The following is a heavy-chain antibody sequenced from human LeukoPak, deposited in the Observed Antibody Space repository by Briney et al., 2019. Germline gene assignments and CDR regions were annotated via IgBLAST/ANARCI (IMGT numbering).Heavy chain of an antibody. Sequence: SETLSLTCAVYGGSFSGYYWSWIRQPPGKGLEWIGYIYYSGSTNYNPSLKSRVTTSVDTSKNQFSLKLSSVTAADTAVYYCARRGPIGLDYWGQGTLVTVSS. CDR1: GGSFSGYY. CDR3: ARRGPIGLDY. CDR2: IYYSGST. J-gene: IGHJ4*02. V-gene: IGHV4-59*01.